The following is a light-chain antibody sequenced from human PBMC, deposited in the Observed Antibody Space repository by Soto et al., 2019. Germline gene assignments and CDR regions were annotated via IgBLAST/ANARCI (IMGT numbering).Light chain of an antibody. J-gene: IGKJ1*01. CDR1: QSISSW. CDR2: DAS. CDR3: QQYNSYSWT. Sequence: QMAQSPSTLSASVGDRVSITCLASQSISSWLAWYQQKPGKAPKLLIYDASSLESGVPSRFSGSGSGTEFTLTISSLQPDDFATYYCQQYNSYSWTFGQGTKVDI. V-gene: IGKV1-5*01.